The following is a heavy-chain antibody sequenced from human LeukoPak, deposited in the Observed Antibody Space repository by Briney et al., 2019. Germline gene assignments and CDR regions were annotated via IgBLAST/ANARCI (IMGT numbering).Heavy chain of an antibody. CDR3: ARDALSGTNWFDP. V-gene: IGHV1-2*02. CDR2: INPNSGGP. J-gene: IGHJ5*02. D-gene: IGHD3-10*01. Sequence: ASVKVSCKASGHTFSDYFMHWVRQAPGQGLEWMGWINPNSGGPHYAQKFRGRVTLTRDTSITTAYMELSRLRSDDTAVYYCARDALSGTNWFDPWGQGTLVTVSS. CDR1: GHTFSDYF.